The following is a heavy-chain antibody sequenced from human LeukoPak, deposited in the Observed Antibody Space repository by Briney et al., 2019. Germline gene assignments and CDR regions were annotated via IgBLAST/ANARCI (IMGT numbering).Heavy chain of an antibody. CDR3: ARDSDPSYYYDSSAYYPQPDY. J-gene: IGHJ4*02. D-gene: IGHD3-22*01. V-gene: IGHV3-74*01. Sequence: GGSLRLSCVTSGFTFSSYWMHWIRQAPGKGLVWISRINSDGSSTIYADSVKGRFTISRDNAKNTLYLQMNSLRAEDTAVYYCARDSDPSYYYDSSAYYPQPDYWGQGILVTVSS. CDR2: INSDGSST. CDR1: GFTFSSYW.